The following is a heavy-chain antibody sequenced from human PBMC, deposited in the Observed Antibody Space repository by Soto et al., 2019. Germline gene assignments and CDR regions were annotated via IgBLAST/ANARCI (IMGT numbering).Heavy chain of an antibody. V-gene: IGHV4-59*08. CDR3: ARHVMKFHICQFDY. CDR1: GGSISSYY. D-gene: IGHD3-16*01. CDR2: IYYSGST. Sequence: SETLSLTCTVSGGSISSYYWSWIRQPPGKGLEWIGYIYYSGSTNYNPSLKSRVTISVDTSKNQFSLKLSSVTAADTVVYYCARHVMKFHICQFDYWGQGTLVTVSS. J-gene: IGHJ4*02.